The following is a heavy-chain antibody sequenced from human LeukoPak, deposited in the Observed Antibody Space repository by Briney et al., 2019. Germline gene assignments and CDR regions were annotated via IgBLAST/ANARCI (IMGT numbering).Heavy chain of an antibody. J-gene: IGHJ3*01. CDR1: GGSMTSGDYY. V-gene: IGHV4-31*03. CDR3: ARNLDSYNAFDL. CDR2: IHYSGST. D-gene: IGHD2-2*03. Sequence: PSQTLSLTCTVSGGSMTSGDYYWSWIRQHPGKGLEWLGYIHYSGSTYYNPSLKSRVTISVDTSKNQFSLKLSSVTAADTAVFYCARNLDSYNAFDLWGQGTVVTVSS.